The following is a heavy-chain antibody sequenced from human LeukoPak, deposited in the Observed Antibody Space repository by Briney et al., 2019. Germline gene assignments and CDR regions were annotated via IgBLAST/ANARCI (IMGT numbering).Heavy chain of an antibody. J-gene: IGHJ4*02. CDR1: GFTVSSNY. CDR2: ISDTGGST. CDR3: AKDRAHRRDGYSCLDY. Sequence: QTGGSLRLSCAASGFTVSSNYMSWVRQAPGKGLEWVAGISDTGGSTNYADSVKGRFTISRDNAKNSLYLQMNSLRAEDTALYYCAKDRAHRRDGYSCLDYWGQGTLVTVSS. V-gene: IGHV3-53*05. D-gene: IGHD5-24*01.